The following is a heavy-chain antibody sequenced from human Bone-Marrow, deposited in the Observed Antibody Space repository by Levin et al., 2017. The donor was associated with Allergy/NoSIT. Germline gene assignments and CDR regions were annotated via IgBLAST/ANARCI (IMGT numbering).Heavy chain of an antibody. V-gene: IGHV3-9*01. J-gene: IGHJ3*02. CDR3: AKDRAPTGGVRAFDI. Sequence: SCAASGFTFEDYAMHWVRQAPGKGLEWVSGISWNGGSIDYADSVKGRFIISRDNAKNTLYLQMNTLRAEDTALYYCAKDRAPTGGVRAFDIWGQGTMVTVSS. D-gene: IGHD7-27*01. CDR1: GFTFEDYA. CDR2: ISWNGGSI.